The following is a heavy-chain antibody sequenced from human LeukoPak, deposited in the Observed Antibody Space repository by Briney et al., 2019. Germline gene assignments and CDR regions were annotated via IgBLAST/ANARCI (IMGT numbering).Heavy chain of an antibody. V-gene: IGHV4-59*08. CDR3: AKIRERTGKTFDS. J-gene: IGHJ4*02. CDR2: IYNSEST. Sequence: SESLSLTCTVSCGSISSYYWSWIRQPPGKGLECIGYIYNSESTNYNPSLKSRATISGDTSRTQVFLQLRSVTADDPVVYYCAKIRERTGKTFDSWGEGGLVTVTA. D-gene: IGHD1-1*01. CDR1: CGSISSYY.